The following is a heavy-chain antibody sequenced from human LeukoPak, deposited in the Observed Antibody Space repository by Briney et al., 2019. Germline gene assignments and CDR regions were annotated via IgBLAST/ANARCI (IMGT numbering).Heavy chain of an antibody. CDR2: INSDGSST. CDR1: GFTFSSYW. Sequence: GGSLRLSCAASGFTFSSYWMHWVRQAPGKGLVWVSRINSDGSSTSCAGSVKGRFTISRDNAKNTLYLQMNSLRAEDTAVYYCARGGSYYGSGSYAVDIWGQGTMVTVSS. V-gene: IGHV3-74*01. D-gene: IGHD3-10*01. CDR3: ARGGSYYGSGSYAVDI. J-gene: IGHJ3*02.